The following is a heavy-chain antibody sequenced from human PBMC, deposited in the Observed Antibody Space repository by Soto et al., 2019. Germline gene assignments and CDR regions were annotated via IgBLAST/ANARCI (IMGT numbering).Heavy chain of an antibody. Sequence: GGSLRLSCAASGFTFSSYAMSWVRQAPGKGLEWVSAISGSGGSTYYADSVKGRFTISRDNSKNTLYLQMNSLRAEDTAVYYCAKDISLDDFWSGYYDYYYGMDVWGQGTTVTVSS. CDR3: AKDISLDDFWSGYYDYYYGMDV. CDR1: GFTFSSYA. CDR2: ISGSGGST. D-gene: IGHD3-3*01. V-gene: IGHV3-23*01. J-gene: IGHJ6*02.